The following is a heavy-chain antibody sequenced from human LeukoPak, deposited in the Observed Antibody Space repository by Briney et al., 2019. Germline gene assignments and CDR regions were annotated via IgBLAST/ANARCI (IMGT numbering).Heavy chain of an antibody. CDR1: GFTFSNYS. D-gene: IGHD3-10*01. CDR2: ISGSGGTT. CDR3: AGGSGRYGSGSWYGYYYYMDV. Sequence: PGGSLRLSCAASGFTFSNYSMSWGRQAPGKGLEWVSAISGSGGTTYYADSVKGRFTASRDNSNNTLYLQMNRLRAAATAVYYCAGGSGRYGSGSWYGYYYYMDVWGKGTTVTVSS. V-gene: IGHV3-23*01. J-gene: IGHJ6*03.